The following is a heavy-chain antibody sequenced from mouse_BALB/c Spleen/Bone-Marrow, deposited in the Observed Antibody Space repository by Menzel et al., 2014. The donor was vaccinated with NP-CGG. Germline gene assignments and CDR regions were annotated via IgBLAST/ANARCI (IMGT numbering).Heavy chain of an antibody. J-gene: IGHJ2*01. CDR2: ILPGSGTT. Sequence: AQLQQSVAELMKPGASVKISCKATGYTFSSYWIEWVKQRPGHGLEWIGEILPGSGTTNYNEKFKGKATFTADTSSNTAYMQLSSLTSEDSAVYYCARGTYRYYFDYWGQGTTLTVSS. CDR1: GYTFSSYW. V-gene: IGHV1-9*01. D-gene: IGHD2-14*01. CDR3: ARGTYRYYFDY.